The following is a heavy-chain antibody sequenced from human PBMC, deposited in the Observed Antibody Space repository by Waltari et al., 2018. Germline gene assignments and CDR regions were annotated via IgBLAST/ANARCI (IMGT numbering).Heavy chain of an antibody. CDR1: GYTFGSYD. J-gene: IGHJ6*02. CDR3: ASGTPQAECGGYCYPDYYGMDV. Sequence: QVQLVQSGPEEKKPGASVKVACKASGYTFGSYDINWVRQAPGQGLEWMGWMNPRSAKTGYAEKFEGRVTMTRDTSIKTVYLECSSLRSEDTAVNYRASGTPQAECGGYCYPDYYGMDVWGHGTTVTVSS. V-gene: IGHV1-8*01. CDR2: MNPRSAKT. D-gene: IGHD2-21*01.